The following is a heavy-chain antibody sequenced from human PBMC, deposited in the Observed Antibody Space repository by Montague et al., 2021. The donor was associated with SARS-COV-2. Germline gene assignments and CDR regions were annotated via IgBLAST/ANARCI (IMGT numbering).Heavy chain of an antibody. J-gene: IGHJ4*02. D-gene: IGHD3-10*02. Sequence: SLRLSCAASGFAFSSYEMNWVRRAPGKGLEWVSYISSSSSYIYYADSVKGRFTISRDNAKNSLYLQMNSLRAEDTAVYYCARGGVRQQVIGFWGQGSLVTDSS. CDR2: ISSSSSYI. CDR3: ARGGVRQQVIGF. V-gene: IGHV3-21*01. CDR1: GFAFSSYE.